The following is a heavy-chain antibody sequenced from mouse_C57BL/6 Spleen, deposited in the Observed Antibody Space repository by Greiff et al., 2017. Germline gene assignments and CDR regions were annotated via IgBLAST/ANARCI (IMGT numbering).Heavy chain of an antibody. V-gene: IGHV5-6*01. J-gene: IGHJ1*03. Sequence: EVQVVESGGDLVKPGGSLKLSCAASGFTFSSYGMSWVRQTPDKRLEWVETISSGGSYTYYPDSVKGRFTISRDKAKNTLYLQMSSLKSEDTAMDDCARQGTRTSNWYFDVWGTGTTVTVAS. CDR3: ARQGTRTSNWYFDV. CDR2: ISSGGSYT. D-gene: IGHD3-3*01. CDR1: GFTFSSYG.